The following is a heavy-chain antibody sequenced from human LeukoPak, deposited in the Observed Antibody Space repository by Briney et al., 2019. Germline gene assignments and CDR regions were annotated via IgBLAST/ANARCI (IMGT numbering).Heavy chain of an antibody. D-gene: IGHD6-19*01. CDR2: IYSGGST. Sequence: PGGSLRLSCAASGFTFSSYSMNWVRQAPGKGLEWVSVIYSGGSTYYADSVKGRFTISRDNSKNTLYLQMNSPRAEDTAVYYCARDSSDFGGGWYGHWGQGTLVTVSS. V-gene: IGHV3-53*01. CDR3: ARDSSDFGGGWYGH. J-gene: IGHJ4*02. CDR1: GFTFSSYS.